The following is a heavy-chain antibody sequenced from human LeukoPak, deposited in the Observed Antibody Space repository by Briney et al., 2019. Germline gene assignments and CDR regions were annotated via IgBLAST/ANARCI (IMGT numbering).Heavy chain of an antibody. CDR1: GGSFSGYY. D-gene: IGHD3-3*01. CDR2: INHSGST. V-gene: IGHV4-34*01. CDR3: ARELVDYDFWSGYYPKYYFDY. J-gene: IGHJ4*02. Sequence: SETLSLTCAVYGGSFSGYYWSWIRQPPGKGLEWIGEINHSGSTNYNPSLKSRVTISVDTSKNQFSLKLSSVTAADTAVYYCARELVDYDFWSGYYPKYYFDYWGQGSLVPICS.